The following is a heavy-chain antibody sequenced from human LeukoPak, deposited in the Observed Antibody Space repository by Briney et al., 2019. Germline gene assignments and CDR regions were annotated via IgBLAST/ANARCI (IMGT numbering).Heavy chain of an antibody. CDR2: ISTGSSYI. V-gene: IGHV3-21*01. Sequence: GGSLRLSCAGSGFTFSAYSMNWVRQAPGKGLEWVSSISTGSSYIHYADSVKGRFTISRENAKNSLYLQMNSLRAEDTAVYYCARDSTPYDSSGYCYDYWGQGTLVTVSS. CDR3: ARDSTPYDSSGYCYDY. D-gene: IGHD3-22*01. CDR1: GFTFSAYS. J-gene: IGHJ4*02.